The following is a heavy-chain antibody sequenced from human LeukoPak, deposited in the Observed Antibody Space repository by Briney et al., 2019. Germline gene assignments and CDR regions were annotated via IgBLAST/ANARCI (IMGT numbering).Heavy chain of an antibody. CDR2: IYHSGST. J-gene: IGHJ4*02. Sequence: PSQTLSLTCAVSGGSIGSGGYSWSWIRQPPGKGLEWIGYIYHSGSTYYNPALNSRVTISVDSAKNQFSLKLSSVPAADTAVYYCARGSGYGDYYDYWGQGTLVTVSS. CDR3: ARGSGYGDYYDY. D-gene: IGHD4-17*01. V-gene: IGHV4-30-2*01. CDR1: GGSIGSGGYS.